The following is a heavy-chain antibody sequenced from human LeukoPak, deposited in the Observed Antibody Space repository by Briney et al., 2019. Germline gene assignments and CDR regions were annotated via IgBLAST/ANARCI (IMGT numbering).Heavy chain of an antibody. Sequence: SETLSLTCTVSGGSISSYFWGWIRQPPGKGLEWIGYIYYSGSTRYNPSLKSRVTISVDTSKNQFSLKLNSVTAADTAVYYCARGSAVRGVIVLDYWGQGTLVTVSS. D-gene: IGHD3-10*01. CDR1: GGSISSYF. J-gene: IGHJ4*02. CDR3: ARGSAVRGVIVLDY. CDR2: IYYSGST. V-gene: IGHV4-59*01.